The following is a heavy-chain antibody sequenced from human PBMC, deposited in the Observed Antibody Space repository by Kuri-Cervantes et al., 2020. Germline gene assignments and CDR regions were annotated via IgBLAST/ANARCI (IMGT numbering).Heavy chain of an antibody. V-gene: IGHV3-21*04. CDR3: AKAQDAQLVRSPFDP. CDR1: GFTFSSYS. J-gene: IGHJ5*02. D-gene: IGHD1-1*01. Sequence: GESLKISCAASGFTFSSYSMNWVRQAPGKGLEWVSSISSSSSYIYYADSVKARFTRSRDNPKYLQMNSLRAEDTALYYCAKAQDAQLVRSPFDPWGQGTLVTVSS. CDR2: ISSSSSYI.